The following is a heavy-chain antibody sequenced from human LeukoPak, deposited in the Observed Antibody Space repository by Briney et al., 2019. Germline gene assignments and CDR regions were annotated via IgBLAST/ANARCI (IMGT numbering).Heavy chain of an antibody. CDR2: ISAYNGNT. J-gene: IGHJ6*02. D-gene: IGHD3-3*01. CDR1: GYTFTSYG. Sequence: VASVTVSCKASGYTFTSYGISWVRQAPGQGLEWMGWISAYNGNTNYAQKLQGRVTMTTDTSTSTAYMELRSLRSDDTAVYYCARGPSQGEWLLRRGYYGMDVWGQGTTVTVSS. V-gene: IGHV1-18*01. CDR3: ARGPSQGEWLLRRGYYGMDV.